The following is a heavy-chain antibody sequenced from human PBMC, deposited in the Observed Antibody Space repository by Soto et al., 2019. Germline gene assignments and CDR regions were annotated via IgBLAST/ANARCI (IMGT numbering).Heavy chain of an antibody. V-gene: IGHV5-10-1*01. CDR1: VYSFTSYW. D-gene: IGHD6-19*01. Sequence: PGESLKISCKGSVYSFTSYWISWVRQMPGKGLEWMGRIDPSDSYTNYSPSFQGHVTISADKSISTAYLQWSSLKASDTAMYYCARQPGIAVAGTFGYYYYYGMDVWGQGTTVTVSS. J-gene: IGHJ6*02. CDR2: IDPSDSYT. CDR3: ARQPGIAVAGTFGYYYYYGMDV.